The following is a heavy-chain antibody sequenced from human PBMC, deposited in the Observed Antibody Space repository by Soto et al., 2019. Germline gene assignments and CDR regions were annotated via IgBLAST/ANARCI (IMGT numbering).Heavy chain of an antibody. CDR2: VSHDGRNT. CDR1: GFTFSDYA. D-gene: IGHD6-19*01. Sequence: VQLVESGGGVVQPGRSLRLSCAASGFTFSDYAMHWVRQAPGKGLEWVAVVSHDGRNTHYADSVKGRFTISRDSSTNTVSREMTSLRAEDTAGYYCAKGGRQWLVPADFNYWGQGALVTVSS. V-gene: IGHV3-30*18. J-gene: IGHJ4*02. CDR3: AKGGRQWLVPADFNY.